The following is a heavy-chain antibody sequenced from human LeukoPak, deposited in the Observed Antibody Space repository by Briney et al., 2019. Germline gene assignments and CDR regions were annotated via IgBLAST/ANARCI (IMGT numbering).Heavy chain of an antibody. CDR1: GYTFTGYY. CDR3: ARDRWLQLPFPFDY. J-gene: IGHJ4*02. CDR2: INPNSGGT. V-gene: IGHV1-2*04. D-gene: IGHD5-24*01. Sequence: ASVKVSCKASGYTFTGYYMHWVRQAPGQGLEWMGWINPNSGGTNYAQKFQGWVTMTRDTSISTAYMELSRLRSDDTAVYYCARDRWLQLPFPFDYWGQGTLVTVSS.